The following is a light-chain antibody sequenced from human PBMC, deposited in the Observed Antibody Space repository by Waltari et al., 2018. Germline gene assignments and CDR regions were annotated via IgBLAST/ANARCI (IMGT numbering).Light chain of an antibody. CDR1: SSDVGGYNY. CDR2: DGS. Sequence: QSALIQPRSVSGSPGQSVTISCTGSSSDVGGYNYVTWYQNPPGKASKLILYDGSKRPSGVPERFSGSKSGSTAALTISGLQAEDEADYYCCSHAGSYTWIFGGGTKLTVL. CDR3: CSHAGSYTWI. J-gene: IGLJ2*01. V-gene: IGLV2-11*01.